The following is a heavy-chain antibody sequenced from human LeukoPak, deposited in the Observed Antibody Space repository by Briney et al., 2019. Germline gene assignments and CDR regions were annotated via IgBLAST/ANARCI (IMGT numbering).Heavy chain of an antibody. V-gene: IGHV4-59*01. CDR2: IYYSGST. J-gene: IGHJ4*02. Sequence: SETLSLTCTVSGGSISSYYWSWIRQPPGKGLEWIGYIYYSGSTNYNPSLKSRVTISVDTFKNQFSLKLSSETAADTAVYYCARDIYDSSGYGFDYWGQGTLVTVSS. D-gene: IGHD3-22*01. CDR3: ARDIYDSSGYGFDY. CDR1: GGSISSYY.